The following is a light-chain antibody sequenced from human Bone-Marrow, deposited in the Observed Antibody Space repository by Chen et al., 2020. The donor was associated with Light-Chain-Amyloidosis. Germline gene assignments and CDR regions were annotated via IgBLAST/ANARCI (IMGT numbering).Light chain of an antibody. J-gene: IGKJ1*01. CDR2: AAS. V-gene: IGKV1-NL1*01. CDR1: QAISYS. CDR3: EQDCSCPRT. Sequence: DIQMTQSPFSLSASVGDRVTITCRASQAISYSLVWYQHKPGTAPKLLLYAASRLENGVPTRCSGSASGSESTLPIRSLQPEDFATYYCEQDCSCPRTFGQGTKLDIK.